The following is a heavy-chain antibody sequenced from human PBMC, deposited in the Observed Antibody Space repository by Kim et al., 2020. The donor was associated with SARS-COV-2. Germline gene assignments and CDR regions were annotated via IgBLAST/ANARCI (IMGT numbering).Heavy chain of an antibody. J-gene: IGHJ6*02. D-gene: IGHD2-2*01. CDR3: ARDPLVVPTGAGMDV. Sequence: GSVKGRFTISRDNAKNSVYLQMNSLRAEDTAVYYCARDPLVVPTGAGMDVWGQGTTVTVSS. V-gene: IGHV3-21*01.